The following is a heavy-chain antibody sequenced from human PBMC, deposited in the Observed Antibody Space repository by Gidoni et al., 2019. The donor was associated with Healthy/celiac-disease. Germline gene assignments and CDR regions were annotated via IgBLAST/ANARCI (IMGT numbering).Heavy chain of an antibody. CDR2: IWYDGSNK. CDR3: ARAKKESYYYYGMDV. J-gene: IGHJ6*02. V-gene: IGHV3-33*01. Sequence: QVQLVESGGGVVQPGRSLRLSCAASGFTFSSYGMHWVRQAPGKGLEWVAVIWYDGSNKYYADSVKGRFTISRDNSKNTLYLQMNSLRAEDTAVYYCARAKKESYYYYGMDVWGQGTTVTVSS. CDR1: GFTFSSYG.